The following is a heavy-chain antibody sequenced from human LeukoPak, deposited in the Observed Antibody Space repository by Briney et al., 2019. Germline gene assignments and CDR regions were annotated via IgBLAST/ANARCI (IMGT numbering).Heavy chain of an antibody. CDR2: IRSKAYGGTT. CDR3: TTIAAAHDHRDPDFDY. V-gene: IGHV3-49*03. J-gene: IGHJ4*02. D-gene: IGHD6-13*01. Sequence: GGSLRLSCTASGFTFGDYAMSWFRQAPGKGLEWVGFIRSKAYGGTTEYAASVKGRFTISRDDSKSIAYLQMNSLRTEDTAVYYCTTIAAAHDHRDPDFDYWGQGTLVTVSS. CDR1: GFTFGDYA.